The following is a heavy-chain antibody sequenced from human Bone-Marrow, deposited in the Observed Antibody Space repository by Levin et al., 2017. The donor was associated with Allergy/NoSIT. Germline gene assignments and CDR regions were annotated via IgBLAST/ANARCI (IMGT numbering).Heavy chain of an antibody. CDR1: GFTFSSYA. Sequence: PGGSLRLSCAASGFTFSSYAMTWVRQAPGKGLEWVSAIVGSGERTYYADSVKGRFTMSRDNSNNMLYLQMNSLRADDTAVYYCAKDVIEWGYCSGGTCYSGDQLDYWGQGTLVSVSS. D-gene: IGHD2-15*01. CDR2: IVGSGERT. CDR3: AKDVIEWGYCSGGTCYSGDQLDY. V-gene: IGHV3-23*01. J-gene: IGHJ4*02.